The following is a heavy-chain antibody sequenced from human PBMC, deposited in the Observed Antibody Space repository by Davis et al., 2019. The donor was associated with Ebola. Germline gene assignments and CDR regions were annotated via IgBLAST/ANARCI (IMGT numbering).Heavy chain of an antibody. D-gene: IGHD3-22*01. Sequence: PSETLSLTCTVSGYSISSGCYWGWIRQPPGKGLEWIGIIYHSGTTYYNSSLKSRVTISVDTSKNQFSLKLSSLIAADTAVYYCVRDRDSSLHYYYYMDVWGKGTTVTVSS. J-gene: IGHJ6*03. CDR3: VRDRDSSLHYYYYMDV. CDR1: GYSISSGCY. CDR2: IYHSGTT. V-gene: IGHV4-38-2*02.